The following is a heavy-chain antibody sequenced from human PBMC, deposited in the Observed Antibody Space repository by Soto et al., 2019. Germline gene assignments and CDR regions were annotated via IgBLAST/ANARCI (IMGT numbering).Heavy chain of an antibody. CDR2: IYPGDSDT. J-gene: IGHJ4*02. CDR1: GYSFRTKW. D-gene: IGHD5-12*01. Sequence: PGESLKISCKGSGYSFRTKWIGWVRQMPGKGLEWMGIIYPGDSDTRYSPSFQGQVTISADKSISTTYLQWGSLKAADTAVYYCATSTASYVDIVPSTTLAHFDFWGQGTLVTVSS. V-gene: IGHV5-51*01. CDR3: ATSTASYVDIVPSTTLAHFDF.